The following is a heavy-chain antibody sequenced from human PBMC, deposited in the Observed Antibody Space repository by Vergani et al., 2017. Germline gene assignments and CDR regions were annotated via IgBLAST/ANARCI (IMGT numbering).Heavy chain of an antibody. D-gene: IGHD2-21*01. CDR1: GYIFKNYY. CDR2: LNPATGHT. Sequence: VQLVQSGAEVRKPGASVTVSCTASGYIFKNYYIHWLRQAPGQAFEWMGILNPATGHTTPAPKFMGRVDMTRDPSTDTSTRTVQMTLSSLRSEETAVYYCARSIGYCAGATCRAYYFDHWGQGTRVTVSS. V-gene: IGHV1-46*02. J-gene: IGHJ5*02. CDR3: ARSIGYCAGATCRAYYFDH.